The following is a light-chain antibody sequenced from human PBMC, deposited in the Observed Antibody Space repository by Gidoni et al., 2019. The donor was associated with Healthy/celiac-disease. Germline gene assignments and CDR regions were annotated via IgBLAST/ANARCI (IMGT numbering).Light chain of an antibody. J-gene: IGKJ4*01. CDR3: QQYYSTPPSLT. CDR2: WAS. Sequence: IVIIQSPDSLAVSLGERATINCKSSQSVLYSSNNKNYLAWYQQKPGQPPKLLIYWASTRESGVPDRFSGSGSGTDFTRTISSLKAEDVAVYYCQQYYSTPPSLTFGGGTKVEIK. CDR1: QSVLYSSNNKNY. V-gene: IGKV4-1*01.